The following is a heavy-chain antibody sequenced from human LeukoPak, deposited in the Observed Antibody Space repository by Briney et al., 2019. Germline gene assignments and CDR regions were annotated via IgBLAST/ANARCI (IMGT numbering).Heavy chain of an antibody. J-gene: IGHJ4*02. Sequence: GASVKVSCKASGGTFSSYAISWVRQAPGQGLEWMGRIIPILGIANYAQKFQGRVTITADKSTSKAYMELSSLRSEDTAVYYCARRYGGNSGSDYWGQGTLVTVSS. V-gene: IGHV1-69*04. D-gene: IGHD4-23*01. CDR3: ARRYGGNSGSDY. CDR2: IIPILGIA. CDR1: GGTFSSYA.